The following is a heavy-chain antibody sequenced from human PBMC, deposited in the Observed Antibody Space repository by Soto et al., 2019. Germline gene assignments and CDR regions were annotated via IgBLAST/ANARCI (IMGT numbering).Heavy chain of an antibody. J-gene: IGHJ6*02. V-gene: IGHV1-3*04. CDR3: ARDRLGHYYYYGMDV. CDR1: GYPFSSYA. Sequence: ASVKVSCKASGYPFSSYAIHWVRQAPGQRLEWMGWTSTGNDNTKYSQKFEGRVTITRDTSATTAYMELSSLKSEDTAVYFCARDRLGHYYYYGMDVWGQGTTVTVSS. CDR2: TSTGNDNT. D-gene: IGHD1-26*01.